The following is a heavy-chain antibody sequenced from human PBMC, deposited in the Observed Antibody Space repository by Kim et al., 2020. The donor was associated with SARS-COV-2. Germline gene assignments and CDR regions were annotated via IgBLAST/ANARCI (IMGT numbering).Heavy chain of an antibody. Sequence: GGSLRLSCAASGFTFSNAWMSWVRQAPGKGLEWVGRIKSKTDGGTTDYAAPVKGRFTISRDDSKNTLYLQMNSLKTEDTAVYYCTTEFLAYCGGDCPNGYWGQGTLVTVSS. D-gene: IGHD2-21*02. CDR1: GFTFSNAW. J-gene: IGHJ4*02. CDR2: IKSKTDGGTT. CDR3: TTEFLAYCGGDCPNGY. V-gene: IGHV3-15*01.